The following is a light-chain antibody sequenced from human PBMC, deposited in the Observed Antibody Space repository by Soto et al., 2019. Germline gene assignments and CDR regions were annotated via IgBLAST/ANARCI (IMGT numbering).Light chain of an antibody. CDR1: QSVSSY. Sequence: EIVLTQSPATLSLSPGERATLSCRASQSVSSYLAWYQQKPGQAHRLLIYDASNRATGIPARFSGSGSGTDFTLTISRLEPEDFAVYYCQQYGSSGTFGQGTKVDIK. J-gene: IGKJ1*01. V-gene: IGKV3-11*01. CDR2: DAS. CDR3: QQYGSSGT.